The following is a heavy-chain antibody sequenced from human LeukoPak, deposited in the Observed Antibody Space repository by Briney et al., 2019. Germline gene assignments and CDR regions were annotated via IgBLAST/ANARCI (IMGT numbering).Heavy chain of an antibody. Sequence: PSETLSLTCVVYGGSFSVSYWSWIRQPPGKGLEWIGEIKYSGSTTYNPSLKSRVTISADTSKNQFSLKLSSVTAADTAVYYCARRPTGIDYWGQGTLVTVSS. J-gene: IGHJ4*02. CDR2: IKYSGST. CDR3: ARRPTGIDY. D-gene: IGHD4-17*01. V-gene: IGHV4-34*01. CDR1: GGSFSVSY.